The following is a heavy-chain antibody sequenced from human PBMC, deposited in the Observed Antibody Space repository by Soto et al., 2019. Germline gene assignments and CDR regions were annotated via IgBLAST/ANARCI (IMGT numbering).Heavy chain of an antibody. V-gene: IGHV1-18*01. J-gene: IGHJ6*02. CDR3: ARWLRYLGNYGMDV. CDR1: GYTFTSYG. CDR2: ISAYNGNT. D-gene: IGHD5-12*01. Sequence: ASVKVSCKAAGYTFTSYGISWVRQAPGQGLEWMGWISAYNGNTNYAQKLQGRVTMTRNTSISTAYMGLSSLRSEDTAMYYCARWLRYLGNYGMDVWGQGTTVTVSS.